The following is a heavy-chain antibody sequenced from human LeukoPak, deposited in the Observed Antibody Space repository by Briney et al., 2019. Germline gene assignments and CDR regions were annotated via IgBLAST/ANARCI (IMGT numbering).Heavy chain of an antibody. CDR1: GFTFSGYG. Sequence: PGGSLGLSCAASGFTFSGYGMHWVRQAPGKGLEWVAVISYDGSNKYYADSVKGRFTISRDNSKNTLYLQMNSLRAEDTAVYYCAKGEVLRYFDWLSVDYWGQGTLVTVSS. D-gene: IGHD3-9*01. CDR2: ISYDGSNK. J-gene: IGHJ4*02. V-gene: IGHV3-30*18. CDR3: AKGEVLRYFDWLSVDY.